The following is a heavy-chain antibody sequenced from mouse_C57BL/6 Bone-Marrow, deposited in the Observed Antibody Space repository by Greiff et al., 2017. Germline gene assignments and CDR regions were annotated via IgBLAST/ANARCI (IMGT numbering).Heavy chain of an antibody. CDR1: GYTFTSYW. V-gene: IGHV1-52*01. CDR2: IDPSDSET. CDR3: ERIDYDGSCFGY. J-gene: IGHJ2*01. Sequence: QVQLQQPGAELVRPGSSVKLSCKASGYTFTSYWMNWVKQRPIQGLEWIGNIDPSDSETHYNQKFKDKATLTVEKTSSTAYMQISRLTSEDSAVYYYERIDYDGSCFGYWGQGTTLADSS. D-gene: IGHD2-4*01.